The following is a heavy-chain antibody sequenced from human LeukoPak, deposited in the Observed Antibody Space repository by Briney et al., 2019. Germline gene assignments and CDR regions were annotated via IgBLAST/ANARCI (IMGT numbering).Heavy chain of an antibody. V-gene: IGHV4-59*01. CDR3: ARRGRITMIVVVQRWFDP. CDR1: GGSITSYF. J-gene: IGHJ5*02. Sequence: SETLSLTCTVSGGSITSYFWSWIRQPPGKGLEWIGYIYYTGSTTYNPSLKSRVTISVDTSKNQFSLKLTSVTAADTAVYYCARRGRITMIVVVQRWFDPWGQGTLVTVSS. D-gene: IGHD3-22*01. CDR2: IYYTGST.